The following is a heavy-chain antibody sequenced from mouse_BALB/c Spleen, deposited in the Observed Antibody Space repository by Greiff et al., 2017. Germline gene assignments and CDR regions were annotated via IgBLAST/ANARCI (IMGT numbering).Heavy chain of an antibody. V-gene: IGHV5-6-5*01. J-gene: IGHJ4*01. D-gene: IGHD1-1*01. CDR2: ISSGGST. CDR1: GFTFSSYA. CDR3: ARASNYYGSYAMDY. Sequence: EVKVVESGGGLVKPGGSLKLSCAASGFTFSSYAMSWVRQTPEKRLEWVASISSGGSTYYPDSVKGRFTISRDNARNILYLQMSSLRSEDTAMYYCARASNYYGSYAMDYWGQGTSVTVSS.